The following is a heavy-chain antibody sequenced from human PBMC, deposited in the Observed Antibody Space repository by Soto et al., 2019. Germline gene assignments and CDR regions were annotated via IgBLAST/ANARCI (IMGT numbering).Heavy chain of an antibody. V-gene: IGHV4-59*01. CDR2: IHYIGTP. CDR3: ARGLRRQLVNWVGP. Sequence: SETLSPTWPVSGGSISSYYASWVRPPPGKGLEWIGYIHYIGTPGYNPSLNRRITISVDTSKNQFSLRLSSGAAADTAFYYCARGLRRQLVNWVGPWGQGTLVTVSS. D-gene: IGHD6-13*01. J-gene: IGHJ5*02. CDR1: GGSISSYY.